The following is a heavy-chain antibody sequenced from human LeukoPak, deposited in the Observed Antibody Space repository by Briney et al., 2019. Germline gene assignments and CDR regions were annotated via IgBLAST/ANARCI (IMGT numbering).Heavy chain of an antibody. CDR3: TRDRSDRSGFYFGFVDY. D-gene: IGHD3-22*01. Sequence: PGGSLRLFCIASGFTFDDYAMSWFRQAPGKGPEWVGFIRSRAYDGTTEYAASVKGRFTISRDDSKSIAYLQMNSLKSEDTAVYYCTRDRSDRSGFYFGFVDYWVQGTVVTVSS. J-gene: IGHJ4*02. CDR1: GFTFDDYA. V-gene: IGHV3-49*03. CDR2: IRSRAYDGTT.